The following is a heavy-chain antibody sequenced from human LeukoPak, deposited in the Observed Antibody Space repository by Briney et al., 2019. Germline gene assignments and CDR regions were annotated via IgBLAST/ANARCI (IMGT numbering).Heavy chain of an antibody. D-gene: IGHD4-17*01. Sequence: GGSLRLSCAASGFTFSSHAMHWVRQAPGKGLEWVAVISYDGSNKYYADSVKGRFTISRDNSKNTLYLQMNSLRAEDTAVYYCARGSGYGDYFDYWGQGTLVTVSS. V-gene: IGHV3-30*04. CDR3: ARGSGYGDYFDY. CDR1: GFTFSSHA. J-gene: IGHJ4*02. CDR2: ISYDGSNK.